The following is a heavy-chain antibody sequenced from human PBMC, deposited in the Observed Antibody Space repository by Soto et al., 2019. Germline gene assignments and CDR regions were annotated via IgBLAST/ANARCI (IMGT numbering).Heavy chain of an antibody. CDR1: GFTFSSYS. Sequence: PGGSLRLSCAASGFTFSSYSMKWVRQAPGKGVEWVSSISSSSSYIYYADSVKGRFTISRDNAKNSLYLQMNSLRAEDTAVYYCARDYAVVVPAAIYYYYMDVWGKGNTVTVSS. CDR3: ARDYAVVVPAAIYYYYMDV. V-gene: IGHV3-21*01. J-gene: IGHJ6*03. CDR2: ISSSSSYI. D-gene: IGHD2-2*01.